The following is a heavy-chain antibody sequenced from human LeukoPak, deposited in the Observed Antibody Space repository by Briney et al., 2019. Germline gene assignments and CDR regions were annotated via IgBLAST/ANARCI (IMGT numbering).Heavy chain of an antibody. D-gene: IGHD3-22*01. CDR1: GGSFSGYN. Sequence: SETLSLTCAVYGGSFSGYNWSWIRQPPGKGLEWMGEINHSGSTNYNPPLKSRVTISVVTSKNQFSLKLSSVTAADTAVYYCARGIADYYDSSGYFRDYYYMDVWGKGTTVTVSS. CDR2: INHSGST. V-gene: IGHV4-34*01. CDR3: ARGIADYYDSSGYFRDYYYMDV. J-gene: IGHJ6*03.